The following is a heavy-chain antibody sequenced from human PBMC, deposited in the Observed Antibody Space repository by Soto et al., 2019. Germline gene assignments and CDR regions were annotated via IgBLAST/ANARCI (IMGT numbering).Heavy chain of an antibody. J-gene: IGHJ4*02. CDR1: GFTFSTYS. CDR3: ARDSAYAFDY. D-gene: IGHD5-12*01. V-gene: IGHV3-48*01. Sequence: EVQLVESGGGLVQPGGSLRLSCAASGFTFSTYSMSWVRQAPGKGLEWVSYIGGTSDTITYADSVKGRFTISRNNAENSLYLQMNTLRAEDTAVYYCARDSAYAFDYWGQGTLVTVSS. CDR2: IGGTSDTI.